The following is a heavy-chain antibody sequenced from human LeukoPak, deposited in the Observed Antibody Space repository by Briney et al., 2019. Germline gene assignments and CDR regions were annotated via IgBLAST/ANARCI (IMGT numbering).Heavy chain of an antibody. Sequence: SETLSLTCAIYGGSFGGYYWSWIRQPPGKGLEWIGEINHSGSTNYNPSLKSRVTIPVDTSKNHFSLELSSVTAADTAVYYCAGPGAGDLDYWGQGTLVTVSS. J-gene: IGHJ4*02. D-gene: IGHD3-10*01. CDR2: INHSGST. CDR1: GGSFGGYY. CDR3: AGPGAGDLDY. V-gene: IGHV4-34*01.